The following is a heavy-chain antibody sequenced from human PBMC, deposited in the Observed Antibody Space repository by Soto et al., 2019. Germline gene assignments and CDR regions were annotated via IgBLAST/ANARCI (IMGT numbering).Heavy chain of an antibody. D-gene: IGHD3-10*01. CDR1: GFTFSDYY. J-gene: IGHJ4*02. Sequence: RRLSCAASGFTFSDYYMSWIRQAPGKGLEWVSYISSSGSTIYYADSVKGRFTISRDNAKNSLYLQMNSLRAEDTAVYYCARDSFFRPGSLHYYFDYWGQGTMVTVSS. CDR3: ARDSFFRPGSLHYYFDY. CDR2: ISSSGSTI. V-gene: IGHV3-11*01.